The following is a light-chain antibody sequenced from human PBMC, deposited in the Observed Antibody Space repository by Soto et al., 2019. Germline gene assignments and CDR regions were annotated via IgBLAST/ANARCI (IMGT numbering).Light chain of an antibody. V-gene: IGLV1-40*01. CDR1: TSNIGAGYH. CDR2: DNT. CDR3: QSYDSSLSSYV. Sequence: QSVLTQPPSVSGAPGQRVPISCTGSTSNIGAGYHVHWYQQFPGTAPKLLMYDNTNRPSGVPDRFSGSKSGTSASLAITGLQAEDEADYYCQSYDSSLSSYVFGTGTKVTVL. J-gene: IGLJ1*01.